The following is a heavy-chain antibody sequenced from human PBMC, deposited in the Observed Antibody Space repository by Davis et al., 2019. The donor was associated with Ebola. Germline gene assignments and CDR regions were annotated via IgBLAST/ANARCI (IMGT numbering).Heavy chain of an antibody. CDR2: ISSSSSYI. D-gene: IGHD3-16*02. CDR1: GFTFRSYS. J-gene: IGHJ4*02. CDR3: ARGNYVWGSYRLYFDY. Sequence: PGGSLRLSCAASGFTFRSYSMNWVRQAPGKGLEWVSSISSSSSYIYYADSVKGRFTISRDNAKNSLYLQMNSLRAEDTAVYYCARGNYVWGSYRLYFDYWGQGTLVTVSS. V-gene: IGHV3-21*01.